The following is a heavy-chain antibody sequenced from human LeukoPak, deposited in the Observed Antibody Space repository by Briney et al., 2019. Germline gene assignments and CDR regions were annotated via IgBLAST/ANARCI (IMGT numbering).Heavy chain of an antibody. D-gene: IGHD2-15*01. CDR1: GYTFTSYY. CDR2: ISAYNGNT. V-gene: IGHV1-18*04. CDR3: ARDSICSGGSCYGDDAFDI. Sequence: ASVKVSCKASGYTFTSYYMHWVRQAPGQGLEWMGWISAYNGNTNYAQKLQGRVTMTTDTSTSTAYMELRSLRSDDTAVYYCARDSICSGGSCYGDDAFDIWGQGTMVTVSS. J-gene: IGHJ3*02.